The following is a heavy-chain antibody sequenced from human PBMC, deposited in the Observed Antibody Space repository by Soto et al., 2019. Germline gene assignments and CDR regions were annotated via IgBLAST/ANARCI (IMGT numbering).Heavy chain of an antibody. CDR1: GITFSSCD. V-gene: IGHV3-30*18. D-gene: IGHD3-10*01. CDR2: ISYDGSNK. Sequence: QVQLVESGGGVVQPGRSLRLSCAASGITFSSCDMHWVRQAPGKGLEWVAVISYDGSNKYYADSVKGRFTISRDNAKNTLYLQMSSLRAEDTAVYYCAKDYWPARGSGSPLDYWGQGTLVTVSS. CDR3: AKDYWPARGSGSPLDY. J-gene: IGHJ4*02.